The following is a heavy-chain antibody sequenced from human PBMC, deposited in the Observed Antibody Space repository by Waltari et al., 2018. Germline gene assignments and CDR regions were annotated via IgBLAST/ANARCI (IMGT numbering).Heavy chain of an antibody. CDR2: MNPNSGNT. CDR1: GYTFTSYD. Sequence: QVQLVQSGAEVKKPGASVKVSCKASGYTFTSYDINWVRQATGQGLEWMGWMNPNSGNTGYAQKFQAKITYTSNTSIRTAYMNLSRLRSEDTAVYYCARGLYGSPDAFDIWGQGTMVTVSS. V-gene: IGHV1-8*03. J-gene: IGHJ3*02. D-gene: IGHD6-13*01. CDR3: ARGLYGSPDAFDI.